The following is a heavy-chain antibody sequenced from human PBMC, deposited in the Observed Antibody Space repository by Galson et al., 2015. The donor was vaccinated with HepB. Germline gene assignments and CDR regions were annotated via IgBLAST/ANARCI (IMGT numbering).Heavy chain of an antibody. V-gene: IGHV4-39*06. CDR2: IYYSGST. CDR1: GGSISSSSYY. Sequence: SETLSLTCTVSGGSISSSSYYWGWIRQPPGKGLEWIGSIYYSGSTYYNPSLKSRVTISVDTSKNQFTLKLSSATAADTAVYYCARDLGYYYDSSGYYYGGIFDYWGQGTLVTVSS. D-gene: IGHD3-22*01. J-gene: IGHJ4*02. CDR3: ARDLGYYYDSSGYYYGGIFDY.